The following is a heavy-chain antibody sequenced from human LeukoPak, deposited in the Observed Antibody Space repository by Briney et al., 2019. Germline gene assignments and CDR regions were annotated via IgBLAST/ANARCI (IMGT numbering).Heavy chain of an antibody. Sequence: GGSLRLSCAASGFTFSSYDMTWVRQAPGKGLEWVALISRSGGTTYYADSVKGRFTISRDNSKNTLYLQMNSLRAEDTAVYYCANFQYGYFGYWGQGTLVTVSS. D-gene: IGHD3-10*01. CDR3: ANFQYGYFGY. CDR2: ISRSGGTT. V-gene: IGHV3-23*01. J-gene: IGHJ4*02. CDR1: GFTFSSYD.